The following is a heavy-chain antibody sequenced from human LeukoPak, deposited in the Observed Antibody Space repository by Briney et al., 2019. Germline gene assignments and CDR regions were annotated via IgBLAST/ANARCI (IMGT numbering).Heavy chain of an antibody. J-gene: IGHJ4*02. CDR3: ANDNRGYGDSYFDY. V-gene: IGHV3-9*01. CDR1: GFTFDDYA. CDR2: ISWNSGSI. D-gene: IGHD4-17*01. Sequence: PGGSLRLSCAASGFTFDDYAMHWVRQAPGKGLEWVSGISWNSGSIGYADSVKGRFTISRDNSKNTLYLQMNSLRAEDTAVYYCANDNRGYGDSYFDYWGQGTLVTVSS.